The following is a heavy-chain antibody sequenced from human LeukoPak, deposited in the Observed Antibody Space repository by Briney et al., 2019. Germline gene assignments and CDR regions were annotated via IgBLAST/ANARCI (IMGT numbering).Heavy chain of an antibody. J-gene: IGHJ4*02. CDR2: TGGST. Sequence: GGSLRLSCAASGFTFNNYGMNWVRQVPGKGLEWVSGTGGSTGYADSVKGRFTISRDNAKNSLYLQMNNLRAEDTALYYCGRDRSYGSFDYWGQGTLVTVSS. D-gene: IGHD5-18*01. CDR1: GFTFNNYG. V-gene: IGHV3-20*04. CDR3: GRDRSYGSFDY.